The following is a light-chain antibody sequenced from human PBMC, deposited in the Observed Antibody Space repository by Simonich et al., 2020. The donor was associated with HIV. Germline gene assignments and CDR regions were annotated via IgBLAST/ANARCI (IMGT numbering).Light chain of an antibody. Sequence: QSALTQPASVSGSPGQSITIYCTGPSSDVGGYNYVSWYQQHPGKAPKLMIYVVSNRPSGVSNRFSGSKSGNTASLTISGLQAEDEADYYCSSYTSSSTWVFGGGTKLTVL. CDR2: VVS. CDR3: SSYTSSSTWV. V-gene: IGLV2-14*03. J-gene: IGLJ3*02. CDR1: SSDVGGYNY.